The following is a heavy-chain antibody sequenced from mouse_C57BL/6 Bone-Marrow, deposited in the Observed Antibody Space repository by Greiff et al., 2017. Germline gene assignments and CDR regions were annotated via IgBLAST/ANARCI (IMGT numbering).Heavy chain of an antibody. CDR3: ASGPSYYGSSFAY. CDR1: GYTFTSYW. J-gene: IGHJ3*01. V-gene: IGHV1-72*01. D-gene: IGHD1-1*01. Sequence: QVQLQQPGAELVKPGASVKLSCKASGYTFTSYWMHWVKQRPGRGLEWIGRIDPNSGGTKYNEKFKSKATLTVDKPSSTAYMQLSSLTSEDSAVYYCASGPSYYGSSFAYWGQGTLVTVSA. CDR2: IDPNSGGT.